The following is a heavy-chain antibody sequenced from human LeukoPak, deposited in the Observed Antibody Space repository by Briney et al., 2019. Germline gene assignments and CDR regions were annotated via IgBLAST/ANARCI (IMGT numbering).Heavy chain of an antibody. V-gene: IGHV1-2*02. Sequence: PGASVKVSCKASGYTFTGYYMHWVRQAPGQGLEWMGWINPNSGGTNYAQKFQGRVTMTRDTSIGTAYMELSRLRSDDTAVYYCARYYCSSTSCYTGVLGYYFDYWGQGTLVTVSS. J-gene: IGHJ4*02. CDR1: GYTFTGYY. CDR2: INPNSGGT. D-gene: IGHD2-2*02. CDR3: ARYYCSSTSCYTGVLGYYFDY.